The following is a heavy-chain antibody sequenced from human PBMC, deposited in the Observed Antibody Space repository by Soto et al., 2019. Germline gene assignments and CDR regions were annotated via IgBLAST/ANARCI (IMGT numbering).Heavy chain of an antibody. CDR3: ARGAALYYYDSSSLFDY. D-gene: IGHD3-22*01. V-gene: IGHV4-59*01. CDR1: GGSITNYY. CDR2: MYYSGST. Sequence: SETLSLTCTVSGGSITNYYWSWIRQPPGKRLEYIGYMYYSGSTNYNPSLKSRVTISVDTSKNQFSLKLSSVTAADTAVYYCARGAALYYYDSSSLFDYWGQGTLVTVSS. J-gene: IGHJ4*02.